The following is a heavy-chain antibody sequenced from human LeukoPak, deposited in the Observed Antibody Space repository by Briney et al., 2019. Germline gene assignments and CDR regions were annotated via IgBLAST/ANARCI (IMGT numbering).Heavy chain of an antibody. Sequence: GESLRLSCAASGFTFSSYSMNWVRQAPGKGLEWVSLISWDGGSTYYADSVKGRFTISRDNSKNSLYLQMNSLRTEDTALYYCAKDLRSILSYSSSWRYYYYGMDVWGQGTTVTVSS. CDR3: AKDLRSILSYSSSWRYYYYGMDV. J-gene: IGHJ6*02. V-gene: IGHV3-43*01. CDR1: GFTFSSYS. CDR2: ISWDGGST. D-gene: IGHD6-13*01.